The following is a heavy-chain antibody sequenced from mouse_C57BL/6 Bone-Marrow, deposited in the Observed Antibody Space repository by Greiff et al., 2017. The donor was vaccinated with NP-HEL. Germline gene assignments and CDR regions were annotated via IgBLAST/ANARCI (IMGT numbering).Heavy chain of an antibody. D-gene: IGHD1-1*01. CDR2: IYPRSGNT. CDR3: ARRRGDYYGSSYGSAY. Sequence: VQLQQSGAELARPGASVKLSCKASGYTFTSYGISWVKQRTGQGLEWIGEIYPRSGNTYYNEKFKGKATLTADKSSSTAYMELRSLTSEDSAVYFCARRRGDYYGSSYGSAYWGQGTLVTVSA. J-gene: IGHJ3*01. V-gene: IGHV1-81*01. CDR1: GYTFTSYG.